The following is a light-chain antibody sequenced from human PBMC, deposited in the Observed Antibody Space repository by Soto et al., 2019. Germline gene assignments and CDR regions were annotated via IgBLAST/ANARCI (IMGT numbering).Light chain of an antibody. Sequence: VMTXSPXTXXXSPXEXXXXXXXXSQSVSSNLAWYQQKPGQAPRLLIYGASTRATGIPARFSGSGSGTEFTLTISSLQSEDFAVYYCQQYNNWPRTFGQGTKVDIK. CDR3: QQYNNWPRT. V-gene: IGKV3-15*01. CDR2: GAS. CDR1: QSVSSN. J-gene: IGKJ1*01.